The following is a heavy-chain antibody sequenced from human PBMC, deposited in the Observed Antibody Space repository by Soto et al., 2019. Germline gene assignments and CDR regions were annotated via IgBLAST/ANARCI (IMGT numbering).Heavy chain of an antibody. CDR2: INPSGGIT. D-gene: IGHD2-2*01. CDR3: ARGISTTRYYYYYGMDV. CDR1: GYTLTSYY. J-gene: IGHJ6*02. Sequence: ASVKVSCKASGYTLTSYYLHWVRQAPGQGPEWMGIINPSGGITNDAQKFQDRVTMTSDTSTSTVYMELSSLRSEDAAVYYCARGISTTRYYYYYGMDVWGQGTTVTVSS. V-gene: IGHV1-46*01.